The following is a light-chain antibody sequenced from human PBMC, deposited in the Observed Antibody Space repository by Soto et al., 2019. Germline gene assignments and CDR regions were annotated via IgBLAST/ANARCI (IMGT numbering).Light chain of an antibody. CDR3: QQYSTYSGT. J-gene: IGKJ3*01. V-gene: IGKV1-5*03. CDR2: RAS. CDR1: QSISTW. Sequence: DIQMTQSPSTLSASVGDRVTITSRASQSISTWLAWYQQKPGTAPKLLIYRASTLEIGVPSRVSDSGSGTEFTITINSLQSDDFATYYCQQYSTYSGTFGPGTKVDIK.